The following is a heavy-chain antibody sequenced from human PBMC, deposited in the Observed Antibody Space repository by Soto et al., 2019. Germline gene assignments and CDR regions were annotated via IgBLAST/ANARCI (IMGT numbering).Heavy chain of an antibody. CDR1: GGSISSYY. CDR2: ISYSGST. CDR3: AGSGYYHNSGMDV. V-gene: IGHV4-59*12. Sequence: PSETLSLTCTVSGGSISSYYWSWIRQPPGKGLEWIGYISYSGSTNYNPSLKSRVTISVDTSKNQFSLKLSSVTAADTAVYYCAGSGYYHNSGMDVWGQGTTVTVSS. J-gene: IGHJ6*02. D-gene: IGHD3-22*01.